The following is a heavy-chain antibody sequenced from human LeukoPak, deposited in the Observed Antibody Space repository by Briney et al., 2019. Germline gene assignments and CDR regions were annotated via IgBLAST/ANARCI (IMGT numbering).Heavy chain of an antibody. CDR1: GFTFSSYS. V-gene: IGHV3-21*01. CDR3: ARDGPYTVTTHFVDY. J-gene: IGHJ4*02. Sequence: GGSLRLSCAASGFTFSSYSMNWVRQAPGKGLEWVSSISSSSSYIYCADSVKGRFTISRDNAKNSLYLQMNSLRAEDTAVYYCARDGPYTVTTHFVDYWGQGTLVTVSS. D-gene: IGHD4-11*01. CDR2: ISSSSSYI.